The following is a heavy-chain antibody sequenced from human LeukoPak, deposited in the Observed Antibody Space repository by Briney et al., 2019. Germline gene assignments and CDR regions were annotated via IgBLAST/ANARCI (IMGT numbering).Heavy chain of an antibody. CDR3: AKDLEIAAAGTFLDY. J-gene: IGHJ4*02. CDR1: GFTFDDYA. D-gene: IGHD6-13*01. CDR2: IRYDGSNK. Sequence: PGGSLRLSCAASGFTFDDYAMHWVRQAPGKGLEWVAFIRYDGSNKYYADSVKGRFTISRDNSKNTLYLQMNSLRAEDTAVYYCAKDLEIAAAGTFLDYWGQGTLVTVSS. V-gene: IGHV3-30*02.